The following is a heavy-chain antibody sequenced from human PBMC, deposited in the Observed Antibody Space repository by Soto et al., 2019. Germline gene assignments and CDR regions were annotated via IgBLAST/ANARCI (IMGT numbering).Heavy chain of an antibody. CDR3: ARHTPAISISDH. D-gene: IGHD2-15*01. CDR1: GGSISSSSYY. J-gene: IGHJ4*02. Sequence: SETLSLTCTVSGGSISSSSYYWGWIRQPPGKGLEWIGSIYYSGSTYYKPSLKSRVNISVDTSKNQYYLKLNSVTAADTSVYYCARHTPAISISDHWGQGTLVTVS. CDR2: IYYSGST. V-gene: IGHV4-39*01.